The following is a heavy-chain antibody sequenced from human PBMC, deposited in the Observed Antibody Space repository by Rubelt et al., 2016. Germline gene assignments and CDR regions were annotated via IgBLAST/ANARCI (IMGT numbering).Heavy chain of an antibody. CDR2: IYYTGST. CDR3: ASLKQLYYFDY. J-gene: IGHJ4*02. V-gene: IGHV4-39*07. D-gene: IGHD5-18*01. CDR1: GDSISRTSSY. Sequence: QLQLQESGPGLVKPSETLSLTCTVSGDSISRTSSYWGWIRQPPGEELEWIGSIYYTGSTYYNPSLESRVTISVDTSKNQFSLKLTSVTAADTAEYYCASLKQLYYFDYWGQGTLVTVSS.